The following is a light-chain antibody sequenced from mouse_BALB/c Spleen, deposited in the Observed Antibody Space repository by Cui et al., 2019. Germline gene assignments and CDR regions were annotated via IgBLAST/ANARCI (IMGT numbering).Light chain of an antibody. CDR1: QSLLYSNGKTY. J-gene: IGKJ5*01. CDR2: QVS. CDR3: LQGIYYPLT. Sequence: DVVMTQTPLSLSVTIGQPASTSCKSSQSLLYSNGKTYLNWLQQRPGQAPKQLMYQVSKLDTGIPDRFSGSGSETDFTLKISRVEAEDLGVYYCLQGIYYPLTFGAGTKLELK. V-gene: IGKV1-132*01.